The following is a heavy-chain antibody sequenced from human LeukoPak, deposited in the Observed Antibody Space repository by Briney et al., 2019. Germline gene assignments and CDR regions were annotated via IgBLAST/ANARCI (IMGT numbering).Heavy chain of an antibody. CDR1: GFTFSRYS. CDR3: AREGV. CDR2: ISSSSSTI. D-gene: IGHD2-8*01. Sequence: GGSLRLSCAASGFTFSRYSMNWGRQAPGKGLEWLSYISSSSSTIYYADSVKGRFTISRDNAKNSLYLQMNSLRVEDTAMYYCAREGVWGQGTLVTVSS. J-gene: IGHJ4*02. V-gene: IGHV3-48*01.